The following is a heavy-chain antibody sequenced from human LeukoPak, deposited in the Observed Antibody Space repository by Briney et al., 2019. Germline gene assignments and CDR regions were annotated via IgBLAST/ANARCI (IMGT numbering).Heavy chain of an antibody. J-gene: IGHJ4*02. V-gene: IGHV4-59*01. CDR2: IYYSGST. D-gene: IGHD3-22*01. CDR3: ARVSMIVVAPIFDY. CDR1: GGSISSYY. Sequence: SETPSLTCTVSGGSISSYYWSWIRQPPGKGLGWIGYIYYSGSTNYNPSLKSRVTISVDTSKNQFSLKLSSVTAADTAVYYCARVSMIVVAPIFDYWGQGTLVTVSS.